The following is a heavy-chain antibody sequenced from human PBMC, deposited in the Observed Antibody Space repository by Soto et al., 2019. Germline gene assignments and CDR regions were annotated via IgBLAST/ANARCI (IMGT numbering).Heavy chain of an antibody. Sequence: QVQLVQSGAEVKKPGSSVKVSCKASGGTFSSYAISWVRQAPGQGLEWMGGIIPIFGTANYAQKFQGRVTITADESTSTAYMELSSLRSEDTAVYYCARALPRDTAMGLTIYWFDPWGQGTLVTVSS. J-gene: IGHJ5*02. CDR3: ARALPRDTAMGLTIYWFDP. V-gene: IGHV1-69*12. D-gene: IGHD5-18*01. CDR1: GGTFSSYA. CDR2: IIPIFGTA.